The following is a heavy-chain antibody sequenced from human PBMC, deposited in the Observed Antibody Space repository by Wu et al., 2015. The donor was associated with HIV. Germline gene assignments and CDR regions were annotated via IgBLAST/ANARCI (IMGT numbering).Heavy chain of an antibody. CDR1: GTTFSSHS. J-gene: IGHJ4*02. V-gene: IGHV1-69*13. CDR3: ATEGGYYLTTSLDS. Sequence: QVQLVQSGAEVRKPKSSVKVSCKASGTTFSSHSISWIFNTADYSQRFQGRVTITADESTNTAYMQLSSLRFDDTAIYYCATEGGYYLTTSLDSWGQGTLVTVSS. CDR2: IFNTA. D-gene: IGHD3-10*01.